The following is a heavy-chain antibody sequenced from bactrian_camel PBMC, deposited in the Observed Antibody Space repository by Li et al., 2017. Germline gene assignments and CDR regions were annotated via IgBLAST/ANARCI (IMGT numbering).Heavy chain of an antibody. J-gene: IGHJ4*01. CDR1: GFTFDDSD. Sequence: HVQLVESGGGLVQPGGSLRLSCTASGFTFDDSDMGWYRQAPGNECELVSAINSDGSLWYTYSVQGRFTISRDNAKNSVYLQMNRLESEDTAQYYCAARGLYGGNCQEQGTQVTVS. V-gene: IGHV3S55*01. D-gene: IGHD6*01. CDR2: INSDGSL.